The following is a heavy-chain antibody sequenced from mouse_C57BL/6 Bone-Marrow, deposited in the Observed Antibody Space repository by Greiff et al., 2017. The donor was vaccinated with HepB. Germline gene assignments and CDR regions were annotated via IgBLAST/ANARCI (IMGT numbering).Heavy chain of an antibody. Sequence: QVQLQQPGAELVKPGASVKLSCKASGYTFTSYWMHWVKQRPGQGLEWIGMIRPNSGSTNYNEKFKSKATLTVDKSSSTAYMQLSSLTSEDSAVYYCARWGYGSSYRAMDYWGQGTSVTVSS. CDR2: IRPNSGST. CDR3: ARWGYGSSYRAMDY. V-gene: IGHV1-64*01. D-gene: IGHD1-1*01. CDR1: GYTFTSYW. J-gene: IGHJ4*01.